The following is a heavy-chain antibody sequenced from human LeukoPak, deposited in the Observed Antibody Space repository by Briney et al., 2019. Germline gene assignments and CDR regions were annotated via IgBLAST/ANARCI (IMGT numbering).Heavy chain of an antibody. V-gene: IGHV3-7*01. CDR2: IKQDGSEK. D-gene: IGHD6-13*01. Sequence: PGGSLRLSCAASGFTFSTYWMSWVRQAPGKGLEWVANIKQDGSEKYYADSVKGRFTISRDNAKNTLYLQMNSLRAEDMAMYYCARDSAGNDYWGQGTLVTVSS. CDR3: ARDSAGNDY. J-gene: IGHJ4*02. CDR1: GFTFSTYW.